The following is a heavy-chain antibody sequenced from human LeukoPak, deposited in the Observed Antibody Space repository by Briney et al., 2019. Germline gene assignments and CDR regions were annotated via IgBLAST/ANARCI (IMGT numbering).Heavy chain of an antibody. D-gene: IGHD6-19*01. Sequence: SETLSLTCTVSGDSISSYYWSWIRQPPGKGLEWIGYIYYSGSTNYNPSLKSRVTISVDTSKNQFSLKLSSVTAADTAVYYCARQIAVAGDFDYWGQGTLVTVSS. CDR3: ARQIAVAGDFDY. J-gene: IGHJ4*02. CDR2: IYYSGST. CDR1: GDSISSYY. V-gene: IGHV4-59*08.